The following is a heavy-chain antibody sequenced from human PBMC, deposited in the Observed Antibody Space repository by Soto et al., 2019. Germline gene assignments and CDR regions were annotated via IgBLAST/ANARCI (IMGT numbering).Heavy chain of an antibody. CDR1: GFTFSRYA. CDR3: AREGYCGSTSCYSSYY. D-gene: IGHD2-2*01. CDR2: ISSNGGST. Sequence: EVQLVESGGGLVQPGGSLRLSCAASGFTFSRYAMHWVRQAPGKGLEYVSAISSNGGSTYYANSVKGRFTISRDNSKNTLYLQMGSLRAEDMAVSYCAREGYCGSTSCYSSYYWRQRTLVTVSS. V-gene: IGHV3-64*01. J-gene: IGHJ4*02.